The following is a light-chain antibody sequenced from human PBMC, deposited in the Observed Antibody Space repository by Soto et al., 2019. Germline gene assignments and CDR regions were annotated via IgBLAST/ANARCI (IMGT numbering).Light chain of an antibody. Sequence: QSVLTQPASVSGSPGQSITMSCTGTSSGVGGYDYVSWYQQHPGEVPKLIIFEVSSRPAWISNRFSASKSGNTASLTISGLQAEDEADYYCSSYTTSSSYVFGTGTKVTVL. CDR3: SSYTTSSSYV. J-gene: IGLJ1*01. CDR1: SSGVGGYDY. V-gene: IGLV2-14*01. CDR2: EVS.